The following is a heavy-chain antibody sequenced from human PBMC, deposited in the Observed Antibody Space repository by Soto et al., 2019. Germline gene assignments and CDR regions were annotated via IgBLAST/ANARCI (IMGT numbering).Heavy chain of an antibody. CDR2: IYHSGST. Sequence: SETLSLTCAVSGGSISSSNWWSWVRQPPGKGLEWIGEIYHSGSTNYNPSLKSRVTISVDKSKNQFSLKLSSVTAADTAVYYCARLGTWGAVAFAFDIGGQGTMVTVS. CDR3: ARLGTWGAVAFAFDI. D-gene: IGHD6-19*01. V-gene: IGHV4-4*02. J-gene: IGHJ3*02. CDR1: GGSISSSNW.